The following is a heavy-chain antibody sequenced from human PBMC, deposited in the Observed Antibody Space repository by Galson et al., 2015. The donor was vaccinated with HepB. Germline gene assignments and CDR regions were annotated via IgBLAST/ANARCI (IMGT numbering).Heavy chain of an antibody. CDR1: GVPFDDYG. D-gene: IGHD4-17*01. CDR3: ARDRNGDYASPLDF. Sequence: LRIPCAASGVPFDDYGMRWVRRAAGKGLEWGSGINWNGGSTSYAAAVKGRFTTSRDNAKNSLYLQMNSLRADDTALYYCARDRNGDYASPLDFWGQGTLVTVSS. J-gene: IGHJ4*02. V-gene: IGHV3-20*04. CDR2: INWNGGST.